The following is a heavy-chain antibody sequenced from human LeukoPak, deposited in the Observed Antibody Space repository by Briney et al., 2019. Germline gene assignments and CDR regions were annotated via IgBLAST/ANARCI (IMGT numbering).Heavy chain of an antibody. D-gene: IGHD4-23*01. J-gene: IGHJ3*02. CDR3: ASTTVVTPDAFDI. CDR2: IYYSGGT. Sequence: PSETLSLTCTVSGGSISSGDYYWSRIRQPPGKGLEWLGYIYYSGGTYYNPSIKSRVTTSVDTFKNQFSLKLGSVTAADTAVYYCASTTVVTPDAFDIWGQGTMVTVSS. CDR1: GGSISSGDYY. V-gene: IGHV4-30-4*01.